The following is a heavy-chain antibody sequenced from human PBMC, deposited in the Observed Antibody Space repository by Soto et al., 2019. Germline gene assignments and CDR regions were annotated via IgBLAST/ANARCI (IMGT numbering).Heavy chain of an antibody. V-gene: IGHV3-30*18. CDR1: GFTFSTYG. D-gene: IGHD2-2*01. CDR2: ISYDGKTK. J-gene: IGHJ6*02. CDR3: AKGQHCSSTSCYFYHYGMDV. Sequence: QVQLVESGGGVVQPGRSLRLSCVASGFTFSTYGMHWVRQAPGKGLEWVAVISYDGKTKYYADSVKGRLTISRDNSKNTVYLQMSRLRGEDTAVYYCAKGQHCSSTSCYFYHYGMDVWGQGTTVAVSS.